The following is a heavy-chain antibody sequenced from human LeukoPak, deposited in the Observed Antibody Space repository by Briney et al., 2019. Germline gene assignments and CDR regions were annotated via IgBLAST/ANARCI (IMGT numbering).Heavy chain of an antibody. CDR1: GFTFSVYW. CDR2: IDQYGGQQ. D-gene: IGHD3-10*01. V-gene: IGHV3-7*03. CDR3: AIEVWFRADS. J-gene: IGHJ4*02. Sequence: GGSLRLSCAASGFTFSVYWMTWVRQAPGKGLEWVATIDQYGGQQYYVDSVKGRFTISRDNAENSLFLQMNSLGADDTAVYYCAIEVWFRADSWGQGTLVTVSS.